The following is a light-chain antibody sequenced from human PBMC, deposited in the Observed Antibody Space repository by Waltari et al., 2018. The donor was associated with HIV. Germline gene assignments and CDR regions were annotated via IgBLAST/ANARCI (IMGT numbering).Light chain of an antibody. Sequence: EIVMTQSPATLSVSPGERAALSCRASQSVSNYLAWYQQKPGQAPRLLIYDASNRTTGIPARFSGSGSGTDFSLTISSLEPEDLGVYYCQQRSAWPLTFGGGTKVEIK. J-gene: IGKJ4*01. CDR2: DAS. CDR3: QQRSAWPLT. CDR1: QSVSNY. V-gene: IGKV3-11*01.